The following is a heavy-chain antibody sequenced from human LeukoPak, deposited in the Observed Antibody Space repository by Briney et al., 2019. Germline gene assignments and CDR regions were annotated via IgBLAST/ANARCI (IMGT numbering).Heavy chain of an antibody. CDR2: ISSSSSYI. CDR3: ARDRYFDY. Sequence: GALRLSRAASGFTFSSYSMNWVRQAPGKGLEWVSFISSSSSYIYYADSVKGRFTISRDNAKNTLYLQMNSLRAEDTAVYYCARDRYFDYWGQGTLVTVSS. V-gene: IGHV3-21*01. J-gene: IGHJ4*02. CDR1: GFTFSSYS.